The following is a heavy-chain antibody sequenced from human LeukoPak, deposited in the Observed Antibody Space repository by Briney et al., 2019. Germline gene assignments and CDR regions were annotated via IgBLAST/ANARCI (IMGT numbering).Heavy chain of an antibody. CDR2: IYTSGST. D-gene: IGHD5-18*01. V-gene: IGHV4-61*02. CDR3: ARGPLYSYGYYYYYMDV. J-gene: IGHJ6*03. Sequence: PSETLSLTCTVSGGSISSGSYYWSWIRQPAGKGLEWIGRIYTSGSTNYNPSLKSRVIISVDTSKNQFSLKLNSVTAPDTAVYYCARGPLYSYGYYYYYMDVWGKGTTVTVSS. CDR1: GGSISSGSYY.